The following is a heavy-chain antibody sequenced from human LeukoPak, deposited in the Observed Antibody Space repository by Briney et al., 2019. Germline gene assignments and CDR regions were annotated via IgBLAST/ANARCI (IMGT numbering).Heavy chain of an antibody. Sequence: SETLSLTCTLSVGSINNYFWSWIPQPPGQGLEWIGYIHYSGSTNYNPSLKSRATISVDTSKSQFYLKLSSVTAADTAIYYCARDYSSRWYHFDYWGQGTLVTVSS. D-gene: IGHD6-13*01. CDR2: IHYSGST. J-gene: IGHJ4*02. CDR1: VGSINNYF. V-gene: IGHV4-59*08. CDR3: ARDYSSRWYHFDY.